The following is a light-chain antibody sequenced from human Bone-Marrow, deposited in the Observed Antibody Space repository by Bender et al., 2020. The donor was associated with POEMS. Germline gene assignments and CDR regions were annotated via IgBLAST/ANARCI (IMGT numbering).Light chain of an antibody. V-gene: IGLV2-23*01. Sequence: QSALTQPPSVSGSPGQSVTISCTGTRSDFGSYNLVSWYQQHPGKAPKLMIYEGSRRPSGVSHRFFGSKSGNTASLTISGLQAEDEADYYCCSYAGSKVFGTGTKVTV. J-gene: IGLJ1*01. CDR3: CSYAGSKV. CDR2: EGS. CDR1: RSDFGSYNL.